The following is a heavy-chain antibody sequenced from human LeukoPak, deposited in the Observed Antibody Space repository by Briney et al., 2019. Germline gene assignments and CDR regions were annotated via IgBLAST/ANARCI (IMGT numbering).Heavy chain of an antibody. CDR1: GGSVSSGSYY. J-gene: IGHJ6*02. D-gene: IGHD2-2*01. V-gene: IGHV4-61*01. CDR3: ARAYCSSTSCYEDYYYYYGMDV. CDR2: IYYSGST. Sequence: SETLSLTCTVSGGSVSSGSYYWSWIRQPPGKGLEWIGCIYYSGSTNYNPSLKSRVTISVDTSKNQFSLKLSSVTAADTAVYYCARAYCSSTSCYEDYYYYYGMDVWGQGTTVTVS.